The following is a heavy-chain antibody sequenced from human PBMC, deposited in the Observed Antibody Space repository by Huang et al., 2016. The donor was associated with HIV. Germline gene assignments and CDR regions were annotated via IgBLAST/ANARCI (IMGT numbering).Heavy chain of an antibody. J-gene: IGHJ6*02. D-gene: IGHD3-10*02. Sequence: QVQLVQSGAEVKKPGASVKVSCKASGYTFTDYYLHWVRQAPGQGLEWMGEITSNSGGTNQAQKFQGRVTMTRDTSSSTAYMELSMLRSDDTAVYYCARDTVRGVASSYYHYYGMDVWGQGTTVTVSS. CDR2: ITSNSGGT. CDR1: GYTFTDYY. CDR3: ARDTVRGVASSYYHYYGMDV. V-gene: IGHV1-2*02.